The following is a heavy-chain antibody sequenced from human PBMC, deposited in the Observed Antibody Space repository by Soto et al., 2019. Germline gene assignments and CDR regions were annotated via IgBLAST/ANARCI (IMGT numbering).Heavy chain of an antibody. CDR2: ISGSGGST. V-gene: IGHV3-23*01. CDR1: GFTFSSYA. Sequence: EVQLLESGGGLVQPGGSLRLSCAASGFTFSSYAMSWVRQAPGKGLEWVSAISGSGGSTYYADSVKGRFTISRDNSKNTLYLQMNSLRAEDTAVYYCAKDRYSPPPGIAVARYFYWGQGTLVTVSS. CDR3: AKDRYSPPPGIAVARYFY. D-gene: IGHD6-19*01. J-gene: IGHJ4*02.